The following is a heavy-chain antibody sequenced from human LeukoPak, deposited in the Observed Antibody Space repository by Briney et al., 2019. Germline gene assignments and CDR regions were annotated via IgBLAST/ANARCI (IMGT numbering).Heavy chain of an antibody. V-gene: IGHV4-4*07. J-gene: IGHJ4*02. CDR3: ASVYYDSGRYSRHY. D-gene: IGHD3-22*01. CDR1: GVSINTYY. CDR2: IYISRST. Sequence: SETLSLTCTVSGVSINTYYWSWIRQPAGKGLEWIGRIYISRSTNYNPSLKSRVTMSLDTSNNQLSMKLSSVTAADTAVYYCASVYYDSGRYSRHYWGQGTLVTVSS.